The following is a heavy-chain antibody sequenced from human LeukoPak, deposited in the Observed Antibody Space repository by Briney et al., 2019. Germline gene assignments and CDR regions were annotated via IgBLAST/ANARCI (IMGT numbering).Heavy chain of an antibody. Sequence: PSETLSLTCAVYGGSFSGYYWSRIRQPPGKGLEWIGEINHSGSTNYNPSLKSRVTISVDTSKNQFSLKLSSVTAADTAVYYCASADRDSSSWYYFDYWGQGTLVTVSS. CDR3: ASADRDSSSWYYFDY. V-gene: IGHV4-34*01. CDR2: INHSGST. CDR1: GGSFSGYY. J-gene: IGHJ4*02. D-gene: IGHD6-13*01.